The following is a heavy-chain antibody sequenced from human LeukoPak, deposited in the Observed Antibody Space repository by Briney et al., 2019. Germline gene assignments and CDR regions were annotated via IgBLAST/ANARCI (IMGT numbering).Heavy chain of an antibody. V-gene: IGHV3-48*03. CDR1: GFTFSSYE. D-gene: IGHD6-19*01. CDR2: ISSSGSTI. J-gene: IGHJ4*02. CDR3: ARGVRQWLLTYYFDY. Sequence: RGCLRLSCAASGFTFSSYEINWVRQAPGKGLGWVSYISSSGSTIYYADSVKGRFTISRDNAKNSLYLQMNSLRAEDTAVYYCARGVRQWLLTYYFDYWGQGTLVTVSP.